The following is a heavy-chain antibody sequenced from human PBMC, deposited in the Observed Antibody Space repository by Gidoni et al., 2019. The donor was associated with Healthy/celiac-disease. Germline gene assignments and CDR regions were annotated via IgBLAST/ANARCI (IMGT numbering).Heavy chain of an antibody. CDR1: GGSISGGGSY. CDR2: IYYSGST. D-gene: IGHD2-2*01. V-gene: IGHV4-31*02. Sequence: QVPLQESGPGLVKPSQTLSLTWTVSGGSISGGGSYWSWIRQHPGKGLEWIGYIYYSGSTSYNPSLKSRVTISVETSKNQFSLKLSSVTAADTAVYYCARLEPIVVVPAAIGWFDPWGQGTLVTVSS. J-gene: IGHJ5*02. CDR3: ARLEPIVVVPAAIGWFDP.